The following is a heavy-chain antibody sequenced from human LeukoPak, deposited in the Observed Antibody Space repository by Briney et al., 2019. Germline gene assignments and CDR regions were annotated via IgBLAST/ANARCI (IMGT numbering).Heavy chain of an antibody. Sequence: SETLSLTCAVYGGSFSGNYWSWIRQPPGKGLEWIGSIYYSGSTYYNPSLKSRVTISIDTSKNQFSLKLSSVTAADTAVYYCARDPSSVGPRDYWGQGTLVTVSP. J-gene: IGHJ4*02. CDR2: IYYSGST. V-gene: IGHV4-34*01. D-gene: IGHD2-15*01. CDR3: ARDPSSVGPRDY. CDR1: GGSFSGNY.